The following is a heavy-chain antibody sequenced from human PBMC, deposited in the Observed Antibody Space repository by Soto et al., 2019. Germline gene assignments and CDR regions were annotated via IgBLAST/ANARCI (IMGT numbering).Heavy chain of an antibody. V-gene: IGHV3-23*01. CDR2: ISGGGDTT. Sequence: EVQLLESGGGLVQPGGSLRLSCAASGFTFNNYAMTWFRQAPGKGLEWVSAISGGGDTTSYADSVKGRFTVSRDGSKNTLYLQMSSLRAEDTALYYCAKGRGGSGSLTPRVDFWCQGTLVTVSS. D-gene: IGHD3-10*01. J-gene: IGHJ4*02. CDR3: AKGRGGSGSLTPRVDF. CDR1: GFTFNNYA.